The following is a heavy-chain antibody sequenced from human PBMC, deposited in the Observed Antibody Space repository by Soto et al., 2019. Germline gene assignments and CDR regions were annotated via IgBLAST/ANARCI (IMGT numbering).Heavy chain of an antibody. CDR2: INSDGSST. CDR3: ARMVYVAGTSNYYYYYGMDV. CDR1: GFTFSSYW. V-gene: IGHV3-74*01. Sequence: RLSCAASGFTFSSYWMHWVRQAPGKGLVWVSRINSDGSSTSYADSVKGRFTISRDNAKNTLYLQMNSLRVEDTAVYYCARMVYVAGTSNYYYYYGMDVWGQGTTVTVSS. D-gene: IGHD6-19*01. J-gene: IGHJ6*02.